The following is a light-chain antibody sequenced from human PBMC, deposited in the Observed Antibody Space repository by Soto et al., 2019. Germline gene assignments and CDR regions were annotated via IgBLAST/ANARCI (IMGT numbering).Light chain of an antibody. CDR1: QSVLYSPNNKNY. CDR2: WAS. J-gene: IGKJ2*01. CDR3: QQYYDTPYT. Sequence: DFVMTKSPDSLTVSLGERATINCKSSQSVLYSPNNKNYLAWYQQKPGQTPKLLIYWASTREFGVPDRFSGSGSGTDFSLTISSLQAEDVAVYYCQQYYDTPYTFGQGTKLEI. V-gene: IGKV4-1*01.